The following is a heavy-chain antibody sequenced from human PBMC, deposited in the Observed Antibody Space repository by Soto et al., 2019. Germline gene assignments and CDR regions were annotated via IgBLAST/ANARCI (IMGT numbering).Heavy chain of an antibody. J-gene: IGHJ4*02. CDR1: GVTFSSYA. CDR3: ARQGSGSYYFDY. CDR2: ISSNGGST. Sequence: EVQLVESGGGLVQPGGSLRLSCAASGVTFSSYAMHWVRQAPGKGLEYVSAISSNGGSTYYANSVKGRFTISRDNSKNTLYLQMGSLRAEDMAVYYCARQGSGSYYFDYWGQGTLVTVSS. V-gene: IGHV3-64*01. D-gene: IGHD2-15*01.